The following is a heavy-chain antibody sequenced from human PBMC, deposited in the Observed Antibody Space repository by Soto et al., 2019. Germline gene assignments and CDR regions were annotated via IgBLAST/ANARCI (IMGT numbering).Heavy chain of an antibody. CDR1: GGSISSYY. Sequence: SETLSLTCTVSGGSISSYYWSWIRQPPGKGLEWIGYIYYSGSTNYNPSLKSRVTISVDTSKNQFSLKLSSVTAADTAVYYCARHAYGSGSYYPDYWGQGTLVTVS. D-gene: IGHD3-10*01. CDR2: IYYSGST. CDR3: ARHAYGSGSYYPDY. V-gene: IGHV4-59*08. J-gene: IGHJ4*02.